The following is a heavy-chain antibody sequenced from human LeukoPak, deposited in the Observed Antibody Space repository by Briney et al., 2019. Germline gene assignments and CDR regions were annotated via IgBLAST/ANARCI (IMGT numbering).Heavy chain of an antibody. Sequence: ASVKVSCKASGYTFTSYYMYWVRQAPGQGLEWMGLINPSGGSTSYAQRFQGRVTMTTDTSTSTAYMELRSLRSDDTAVYYCARDLFEFSAYSSGWYYFDYWGQGTLVTVSS. CDR2: INPSGGST. CDR1: GYTFTSYY. CDR3: ARDLFEFSAYSSGWYYFDY. J-gene: IGHJ4*02. V-gene: IGHV1-46*01. D-gene: IGHD6-19*01.